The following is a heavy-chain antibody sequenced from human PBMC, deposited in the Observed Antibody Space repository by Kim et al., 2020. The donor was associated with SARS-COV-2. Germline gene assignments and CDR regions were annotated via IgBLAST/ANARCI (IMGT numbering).Heavy chain of an antibody. Sequence: GGSLRLSCAASGFTFSSYAMHWVRQAPGKGLEWVAVISYDGSNKYYADSVKGRFTISRDNSKNTLYLQMNSLRAEDTAVYYCARDETYYYDSSGYYYPQTDYYYYCGMGVWGQGNTVTVPS. D-gene: IGHD3-22*01. V-gene: IGHV3-30*04. CDR3: ARDETYYYDSSGYYYPQTDYYYYCGMGV. J-gene: IGHJ6*02. CDR1: GFTFSSYA. CDR2: ISYDGSNK.